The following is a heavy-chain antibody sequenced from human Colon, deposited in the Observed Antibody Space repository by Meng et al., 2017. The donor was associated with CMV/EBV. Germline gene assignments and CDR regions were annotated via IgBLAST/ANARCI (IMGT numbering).Heavy chain of an antibody. CDR3: ARANRGDHLGT. CDR2: IKQDGSEK. D-gene: IGHD2-21*02. CDR1: GFTVSSNY. Sequence: GGSLRLSCAASGFTVSSNYMSWVRQAPGKGLEWVANIKQDGSEKYFVDSVKGRFTISRDNTKNSLYLQMNSLRAEDTAVYYCARANRGDHLGTWGQGTLVTVSS. J-gene: IGHJ5*02. V-gene: IGHV3-7*01.